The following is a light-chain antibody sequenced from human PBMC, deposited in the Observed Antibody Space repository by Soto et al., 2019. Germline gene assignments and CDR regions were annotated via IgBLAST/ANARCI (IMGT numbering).Light chain of an antibody. V-gene: IGLV2-8*01. CDR2: KVS. Sequence: QSALTQPPSASGSPGQSVTISCTGTSSDVGGYNFVSWYQQHPGKAPKLMIYKVSKRPSGVPDRFSGSKSGNTASLTVSGLQAEDEADYYCSSYAGGNNLVFGGGTKLTVL. CDR1: SSDVGGYNF. J-gene: IGLJ2*01. CDR3: SSYAGGNNLV.